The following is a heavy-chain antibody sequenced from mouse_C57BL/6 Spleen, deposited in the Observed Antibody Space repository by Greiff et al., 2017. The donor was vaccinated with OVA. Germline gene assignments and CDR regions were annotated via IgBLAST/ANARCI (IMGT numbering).Heavy chain of an antibody. J-gene: IGHJ1*03. CDR1: GYTFTDYY. D-gene: IGHD1-1*01. V-gene: IGHV1-26*01. CDR2: INPNNGGT. Sequence: EVQLQQSGPELVKPGASVKISCKASGYTFTDYYMNWVKQSHGKSLEWIGDINPNNGGTSYNQKFKGKATLTVDTSSSTAYMELRSLTSEDSADYYGARGPSYGSGYRYFDVWGKGTTVTVSS. CDR3: ARGPSYGSGYRYFDV.